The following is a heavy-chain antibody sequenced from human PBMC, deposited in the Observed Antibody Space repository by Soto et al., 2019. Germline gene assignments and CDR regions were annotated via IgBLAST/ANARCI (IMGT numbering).Heavy chain of an antibody. D-gene: IGHD5-12*01. CDR2: IYYSGST. CDR1: GGSISSYY. J-gene: IGHJ4*02. CDR3: AREGGYGDYVDY. V-gene: IGHV4-59*12. Sequence: SETLSLTCTVPGGSISSYYWSWIRQPPGKGLEWIGYIYYSGSTNYNPSLKSRVTISVDTSKNQFSLKLSSVTAADTAVYYCAREGGYGDYVDYWGQGTLVTVSS.